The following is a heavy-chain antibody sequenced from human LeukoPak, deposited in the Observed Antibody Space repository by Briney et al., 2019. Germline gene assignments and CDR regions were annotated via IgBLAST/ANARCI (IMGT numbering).Heavy chain of an antibody. CDR1: GYSFTSYW. J-gene: IGHJ5*02. CDR2: IYPGDSDT. D-gene: IGHD2-2*01. Sequence: PGESLKISCKGSGYSFTSYWIGWVRQMPGKGLEWMGIIYPGDSDTRYSPSFQGQVTISADKSISTAYLQWSSLRASDTAIYYCARLPNGNYCSSTSCWGDWFDPWGQGTLVTVSS. CDR3: ARLPNGNYCSSTSCWGDWFDP. V-gene: IGHV5-51*01.